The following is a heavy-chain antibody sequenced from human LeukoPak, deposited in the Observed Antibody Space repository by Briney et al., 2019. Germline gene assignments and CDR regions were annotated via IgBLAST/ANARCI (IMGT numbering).Heavy chain of an antibody. CDR1: GFTFDDYA. CDR3: AREQLVERADAFDI. D-gene: IGHD1-1*01. Sequence: GGSLRLSCAASGFTFDDYAMHWVRQAPGKGLEWVSTISWDSGSIGYADSVKGRFTISRDNAKNSLYLQMNSLRAEDTAVYYCAREQLVERADAFDIWGQGTMVTVSS. J-gene: IGHJ3*02. CDR2: ISWDSGSI. V-gene: IGHV3-9*01.